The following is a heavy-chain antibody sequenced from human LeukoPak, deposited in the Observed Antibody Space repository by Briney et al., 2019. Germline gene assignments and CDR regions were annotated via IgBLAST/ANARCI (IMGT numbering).Heavy chain of an antibody. J-gene: IGHJ4*02. CDR2: IRYEGSSK. CDR3: AKGRASRRWTPED. Sequence: PGGSLGLSCAASGFTFSTSGMHWVRQAPGKGLEWVAFIRYEGSSKYYADSVRGRFTISSDSSKNTMFLQMNSLRVEDTAVYYCAKGRASRRWTPEDWGQGTLVTVSS. V-gene: IGHV3-30*02. D-gene: IGHD3/OR15-3a*01. CDR1: GFTFSTSG.